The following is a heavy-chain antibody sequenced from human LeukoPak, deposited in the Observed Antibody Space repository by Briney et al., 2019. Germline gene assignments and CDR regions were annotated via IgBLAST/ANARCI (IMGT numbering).Heavy chain of an antibody. D-gene: IGHD2-21*02. CDR2: INPSGGST. CDR1: GYTFTSYY. J-gene: IGHJ1*01. CDR3: AREDSSYCGGDCYSRYFQH. Sequence: ASVKVSCKASGYTFTSYYMHWVRQAPGKGLEWMGIINPSGGSTSYAQKFQGRVTKTRDTSTSTVYMELSRLRSEDTAVYYCAREDSSYCGGDCYSRYFQHWGQGTLVTVSS. V-gene: IGHV1-46*01.